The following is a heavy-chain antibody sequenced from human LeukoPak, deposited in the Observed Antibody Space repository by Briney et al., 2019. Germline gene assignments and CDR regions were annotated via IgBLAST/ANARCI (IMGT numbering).Heavy chain of an antibody. D-gene: IGHD4-17*01. CDR3: AKGVYGDYVRYFQH. CDR1: GFTFSSYG. CDR2: IRYDGSNK. V-gene: IGHV3-30*02. Sequence: PGGSLRLSCAASGFTFSSYGMHWVRQAPGKGLEWVAFIRYDGSNKYYAASVKGRFTISSDNSKHTLYLQMNSLRAEDTAVYYCAKGVYGDYVRYFQHWGQGTLVTVSS. J-gene: IGHJ1*01.